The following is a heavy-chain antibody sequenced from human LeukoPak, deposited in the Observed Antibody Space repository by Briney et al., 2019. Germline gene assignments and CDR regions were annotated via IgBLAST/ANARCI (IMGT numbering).Heavy chain of an antibody. V-gene: IGHV4-59*01. CDR1: GGSISSYY. CDR2: IYYSGST. CDR3: ARGAGLGGL. Sequence: SETLSLTCTVSGGSISSYYWSWIRQPPGKGLEWIGYIYYSGSTNYNPSLKSRVTISVDTSKNQFSLKLSSVTAADTAVYYCARGAGLGGLWGRGTLVTVSS. D-gene: IGHD6-19*01. J-gene: IGHJ2*01.